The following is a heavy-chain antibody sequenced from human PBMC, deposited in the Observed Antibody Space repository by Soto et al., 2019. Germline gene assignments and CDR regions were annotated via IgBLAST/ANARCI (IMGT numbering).Heavy chain of an antibody. D-gene: IGHD6-6*01. CDR2: ISSSSSYI. V-gene: IGHV3-21*01. CDR3: ARDQESSSDDAFDI. J-gene: IGHJ3*02. CDR1: GFTFSSYS. Sequence: GGSLRLSCAASGFTFSSYSMNWVRQAPGKGLEWVSSISSSSSYIYYADSVKGRFTISRDNAKNSLYLQMNSLRAEDTAVYYCARDQESSSDDAFDIWGQGTMVTVSS.